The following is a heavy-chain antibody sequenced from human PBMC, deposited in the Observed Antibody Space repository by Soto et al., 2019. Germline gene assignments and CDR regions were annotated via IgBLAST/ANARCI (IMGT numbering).Heavy chain of an antibody. D-gene: IGHD6-13*01. CDR1: GYTFTSYD. V-gene: IGHV1-8*01. CDR3: AREGAAAALYGMDV. CDR2: MNPNSGNT. J-gene: IGHJ6*02. Sequence: QVQLVQSGAEVKKPGASVKVSCKASGYTFTSYDINWVRQATGQGLEWMGWMNPNSGNTGYAQKFQGRVTXXRXTXXSTAYMELSSLRSEDTAVYYCAREGAAAALYGMDVWGQGTTVTVSS.